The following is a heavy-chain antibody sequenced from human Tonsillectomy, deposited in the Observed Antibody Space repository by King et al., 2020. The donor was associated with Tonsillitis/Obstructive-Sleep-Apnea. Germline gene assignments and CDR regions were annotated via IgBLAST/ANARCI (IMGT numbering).Heavy chain of an antibody. V-gene: IGHV3-7*01. CDR1: GFTFSSYW. D-gene: IGHD3-22*01. J-gene: IGHJ3*02. CDR3: ARDRSYYDSSAYYDVFDI. Sequence: VQLVESGGDLVQPGGSLRLSCAASGFTFSSYWMTWVRRAPGKGLEWVANIKQDGGEKYYVDSVKGRFTISRDNAKNSLYLQMNSLRAEDTAVYYCARDRSYYDSSAYYDVFDIWGPGKMVTVSS. CDR2: IKQDGGEK.